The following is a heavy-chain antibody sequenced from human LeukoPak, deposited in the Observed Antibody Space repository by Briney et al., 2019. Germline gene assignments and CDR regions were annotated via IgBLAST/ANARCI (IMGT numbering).Heavy chain of an antibody. D-gene: IGHD6-13*01. V-gene: IGHV4-30-2*01. J-gene: IGHJ4*02. CDR1: GGSISSGGYS. CDR2: IYHSGST. Sequence: SQTLSLTCAVSGGSISSGGYSRSWIRQPPGKGLEWIGYIYHSGSTYYNPSLKSRVTISVDRSKNQFSLKLSSVTAADTAVYYCARAEGPSSSWYYFDYWGQGTLVTVSS. CDR3: ARAEGPSSSWYYFDY.